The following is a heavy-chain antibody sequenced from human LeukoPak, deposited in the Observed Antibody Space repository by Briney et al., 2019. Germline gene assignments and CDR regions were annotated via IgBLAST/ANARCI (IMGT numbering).Heavy chain of an antibody. Sequence: ASVKVSCQASGGTFSGYAISLVRQAPGQGLEWMGRIIPILCIANYSQKFQGKVTITEDKSTSTAYMELSSLRSEDTAVYYCARDRYSGSYFGDYFDYWGQGTLVTVSS. CDR3: ARDRYSGSYFGDYFDY. V-gene: IGHV1-69*04. J-gene: IGHJ4*02. CDR2: IIPILCIA. D-gene: IGHD1-26*01. CDR1: GGTFSGYA.